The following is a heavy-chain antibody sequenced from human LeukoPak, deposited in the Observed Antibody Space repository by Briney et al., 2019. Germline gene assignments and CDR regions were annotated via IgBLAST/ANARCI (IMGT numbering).Heavy chain of an antibody. CDR2: ISSSSSTI. Sequence: GGSLILSCAASGFSFSIYSMNWVRQAPGKGLEWVSYISSSSSTIYYADSVKGRFTIFRDNAKNSLYLQMNSLRAEDTAVYYCARVSSSGGIFFDIWGQGTMVTVSS. J-gene: IGHJ3*02. CDR3: ARVSSSGGIFFDI. D-gene: IGHD6-6*01. CDR1: GFSFSIYS. V-gene: IGHV3-48*04.